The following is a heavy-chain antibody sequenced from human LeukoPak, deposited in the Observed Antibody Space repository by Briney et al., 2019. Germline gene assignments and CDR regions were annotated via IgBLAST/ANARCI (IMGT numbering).Heavy chain of an antibody. J-gene: IGHJ6*03. V-gene: IGHV4-38-2*02. CDR3: ARGNSSRYYYYYMDV. CDR2: VNHSGRT. CDR1: AYSISSGFY. Sequence: SETLSLICTVSAYSISSGFYWGWIRQPPGKGREWIGSVNHSGRTYYNPCLKSRVTISVATSKTQFSLKLYSVSAADTAVYYCARGNSSRYYYYYMDVWGKGTTVTVSS. D-gene: IGHD2/OR15-2a*01.